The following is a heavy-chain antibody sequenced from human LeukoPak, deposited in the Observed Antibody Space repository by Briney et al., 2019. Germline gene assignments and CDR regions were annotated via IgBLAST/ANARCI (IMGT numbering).Heavy chain of an antibody. V-gene: IGHV3-21*04. D-gene: IGHD2-2*01. CDR2: ISSTSSYI. Sequence: SGGSLRLSCAASGFTFSRYTMNWVRQAPGKGLEWVSAISSTSSYIYYADSVKGRFTISRDNAKNSLYLQMNSLRAEDTAVYYCARDDIVVVPAAHDYWGQGTLVTVSS. J-gene: IGHJ4*02. CDR3: ARDDIVVVPAAHDY. CDR1: GFTFSRYT.